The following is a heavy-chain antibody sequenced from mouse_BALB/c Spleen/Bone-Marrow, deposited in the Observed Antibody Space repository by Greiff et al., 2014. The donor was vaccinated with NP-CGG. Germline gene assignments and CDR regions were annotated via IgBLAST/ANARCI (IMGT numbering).Heavy chain of an antibody. V-gene: IGHV2-9*02. CDR3: ARPTPRYFAMDY. CDR2: IWAGGST. Sequence: QVQLKESGPGLVAPSQSLSVTCTVSGFSLTSYGVHWVRQPPGKGLEWLGVIWAGGSTNYNSALMSRLSISRDNSKSQVFLKMNSLQTDDTAMYYCARPTPRYFAMDYWGQGTSVTVSS. CDR1: GFSLTSYG. J-gene: IGHJ4*01. D-gene: IGHD6-1*01.